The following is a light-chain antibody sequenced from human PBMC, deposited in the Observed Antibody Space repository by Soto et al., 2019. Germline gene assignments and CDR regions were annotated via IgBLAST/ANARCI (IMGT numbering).Light chain of an antibody. J-gene: IGKJ1*01. Sequence: ILFAQSPGRLSFAPRERAPPSCRSSQTVRNNYLAWYQQKPGQAPRLLIYDASSRATGIPARFSGSGSGTDFTLTISSLEPEDFAVYYCQQRYNWPRTFGQGTKVDIK. CDR3: QQRYNWPRT. CDR2: DAS. CDR1: QTVRNNY. V-gene: IGKV3D-20*02.